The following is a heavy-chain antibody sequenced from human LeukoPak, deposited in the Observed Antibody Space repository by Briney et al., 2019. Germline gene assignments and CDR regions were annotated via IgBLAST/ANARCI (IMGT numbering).Heavy chain of an antibody. CDR3: AKDQDYDSSGYYDGYTGY. D-gene: IGHD3-22*01. Sequence: PGGSLRLSCAASGFTSSSYAMSWVRQAPGPGLEWVSAISGSGARTNYADSVKGTSTISTHNSKNTLYLQMNSLRAEDTAVYYCAKDQDYDSSGYYDGYTGYWGQGTLVTVSS. V-gene: IGHV3-23*01. J-gene: IGHJ4*02. CDR2: ISGSGART. CDR1: GFTSSSYA.